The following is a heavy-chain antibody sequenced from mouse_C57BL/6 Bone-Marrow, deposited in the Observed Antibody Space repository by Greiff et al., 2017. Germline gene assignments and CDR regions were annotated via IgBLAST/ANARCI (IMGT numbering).Heavy chain of an antibody. CDR2: LYCGDDK. CDR1: GFSLSTSGMG. Sequence: ESGPGLLQSSQTLSLTCSFSGFSLSTSGMGVSWIRQPSGKGLEWLAHLYCGDDKRYNPFLKSRLTISKDTSRNQVFLKITSVDTADTATDYCARRDYYGSSYDYFDYWGQGTTLTVSS. V-gene: IGHV8-12*01. J-gene: IGHJ2*01. CDR3: ARRDYYGSSYDYFDY. D-gene: IGHD1-1*01.